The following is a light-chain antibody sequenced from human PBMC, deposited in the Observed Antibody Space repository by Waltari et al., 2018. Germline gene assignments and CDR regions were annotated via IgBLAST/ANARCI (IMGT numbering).Light chain of an antibody. V-gene: IGKV3-20*01. Sequence: EIVFTQSPGTLSLFPGERVTLPCRASQSISSSFLAWYLQKPGQAPSLLIHGASSRAPGIPDRFSGSGSGTDFTLTISRLEPEDFAVYYCQQYGSSPPFTFGQGTKLEI. CDR1: QSISSSF. J-gene: IGKJ2*01. CDR3: QQYGSSPPFT. CDR2: GAS.